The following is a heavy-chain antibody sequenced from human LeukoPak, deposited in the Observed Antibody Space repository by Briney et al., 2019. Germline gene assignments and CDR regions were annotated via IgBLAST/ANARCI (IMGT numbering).Heavy chain of an antibody. CDR2: IYSGGST. CDR3: AREGPYYNMDV. CDR1: GFIVSRNY. J-gene: IGHJ6*02. V-gene: IGHV3-53*01. Sequence: GGSLRLSCAVSGFIVSRNYMSWVRQAPGKGLEWVSVIYSGGSTYYADSVKGRFTISRDNFKNTLYLQMNRLRVEDTAVYFCAREGPYYNMDVGGQGTTVTVSS.